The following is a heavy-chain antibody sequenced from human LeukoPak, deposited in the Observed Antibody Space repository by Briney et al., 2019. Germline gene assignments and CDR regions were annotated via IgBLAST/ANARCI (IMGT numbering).Heavy chain of an antibody. Sequence: GASVKVSCKASGHTFTGYYMHWVRQAPGQGLEWMGWINPNSGGTNYAQKFQGRVTMTRDTAISTAYMELSRLRSGDTAVYYCARERVTMIVVGDGMDVWGQGNTVTVSS. D-gene: IGHD3-22*01. CDR2: INPNSGGT. CDR3: ARERVTMIVVGDGMDV. CDR1: GHTFTGYY. J-gene: IGHJ6*02. V-gene: IGHV1-2*02.